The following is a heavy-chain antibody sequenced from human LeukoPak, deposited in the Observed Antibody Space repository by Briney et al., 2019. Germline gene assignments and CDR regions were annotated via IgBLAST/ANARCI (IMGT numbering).Heavy chain of an antibody. CDR2: ITYSGDNT. J-gene: IGHJ4*02. D-gene: IGHD2-2*01. V-gene: IGHV3-23*01. CDR1: GFTVGSHT. CDR3: AKDKLPTAMFSYVY. Sequence: GGSLRLSCAASGFTVGSHTMTWVRQAPGKGLEWVSGITYSGDNTYYAGSVKGRFTISRDNSRNTLFLQMDSLRAEDTAVYYCAKDKLPTAMFSYVYWGQGTLVTVSS.